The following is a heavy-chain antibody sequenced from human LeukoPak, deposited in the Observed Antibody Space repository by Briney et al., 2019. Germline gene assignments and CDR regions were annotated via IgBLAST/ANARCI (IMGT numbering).Heavy chain of an antibody. CDR2: INSDGSSI. V-gene: IGHV3-74*03. Sequence: PGWSLRLSCAASGFTFSSYWMHWVRQAPGKGLVWVSRINSDGSSITYADSVKGRFTISRDNAKNTLYLQMNSLRVEDTAVYYCAREGRVSGYDFDCWGQGTLVTVSS. J-gene: IGHJ4*02. D-gene: IGHD5-12*01. CDR1: GFTFSSYW. CDR3: AREGRVSGYDFDC.